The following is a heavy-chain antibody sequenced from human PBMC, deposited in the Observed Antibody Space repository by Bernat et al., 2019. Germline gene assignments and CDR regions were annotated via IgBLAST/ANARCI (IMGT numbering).Heavy chain of an antibody. J-gene: IGHJ4*02. D-gene: IGHD3/OR15-3a*01. CDR1: GFTFSSHN. Sequence: EVQLVESGGGLVQPGGSLRLPCAASGFTFSSHNMNWVRQAPGEGLGWVSYISDSSSTIKYADSVEGRFTISSDNAKNSLYLQMSSRGDEDTAVYYCARDAAGLEGFDYWGQGTRVAVSS. CDR2: ISDSSSTI. CDR3: ARDAAGLEGFDY. V-gene: IGHV3-48*02.